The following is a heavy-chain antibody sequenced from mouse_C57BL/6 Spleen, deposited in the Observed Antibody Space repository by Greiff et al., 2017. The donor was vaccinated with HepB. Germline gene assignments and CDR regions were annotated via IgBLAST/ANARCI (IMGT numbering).Heavy chain of an antibody. CDR2: INPYNGGT. CDR1: GYTFTDYY. Sequence: VQLQQSGPVLVKPGASVKMSCKASGYTFTDYYMNWVKQSHGKSLEWIGVINPYNGGTSYNQKFKGKATLTVDKSSSTAYMELNSLTSEDSAVYYCARDDYYFDYWGQGTTLTVSS. J-gene: IGHJ2*01. D-gene: IGHD2-4*01. CDR3: ARDDYYFDY. V-gene: IGHV1-19*01.